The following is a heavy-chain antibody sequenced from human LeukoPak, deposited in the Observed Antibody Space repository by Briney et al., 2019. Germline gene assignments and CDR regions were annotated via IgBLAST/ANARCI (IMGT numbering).Heavy chain of an antibody. J-gene: IGHJ4*02. CDR1: GGTFSGYD. D-gene: IGHD2-2*01. V-gene: IGHV1-18*01. CDR3: ARGYCCSATCGHFGY. CDR2: ISVNNGNT. Sequence: ASVKLSCKASGGTFSGYDISWVRQAPGQGLEWMGWISVNNGNTNYAQTLQGRVTMTADTSTTTAYMGLRSLRPDDTAVYYWARGYCCSATCGHFGYWGQGALVTVSS.